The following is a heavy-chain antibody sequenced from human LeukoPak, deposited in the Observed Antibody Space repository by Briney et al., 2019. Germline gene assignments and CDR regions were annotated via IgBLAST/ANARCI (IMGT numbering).Heavy chain of an antibody. J-gene: IGHJ4*02. CDR1: GGSISSGDYY. D-gene: IGHD6-19*01. Sequence: KPSQTLSLTCTVSGGSISSGDYYWSWIRQPPGKGLEWIGYIYYSGSTYYNPSLKSRVTISVDTSKNQFSLKLSSVTAADTAVYYCARGHQGIAVANTPFGYWGQGTLVTVSS. CDR3: ARGHQGIAVANTPFGY. CDR2: IYYSGST. V-gene: IGHV4-30-4*08.